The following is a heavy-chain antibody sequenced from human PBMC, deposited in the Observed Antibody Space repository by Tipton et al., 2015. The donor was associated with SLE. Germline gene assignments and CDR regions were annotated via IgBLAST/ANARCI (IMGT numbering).Heavy chain of an antibody. CDR3: ARESVAGTYIPNWFDP. CDR1: GDSIGSGTYY. Sequence: TLSLTCTVSGDSIGSGTYYWSWIRQPAGKGLQWIGRVYATGSTNYNPSLGSRVAMSVDTSKNQFSLELNSVAAADTAVYYCARESVAGTYIPNWFDPWGQGTLVTVSS. CDR2: VYATGST. J-gene: IGHJ5*02. D-gene: IGHD6-19*01. V-gene: IGHV4-61*02.